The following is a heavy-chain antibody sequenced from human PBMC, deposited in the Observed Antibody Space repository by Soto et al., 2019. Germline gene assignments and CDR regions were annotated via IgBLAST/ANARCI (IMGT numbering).Heavy chain of an antibody. CDR2: IIPIFGTA. CDR1: GSTFSSNA. CDR3: ARDLGYCTYGVCYDYYYGMDF. D-gene: IGHD2-8*01. V-gene: IGHV1-69*13. J-gene: IGHJ6*02. Sequence: GASGKVSCKASGSTFSSNAISWVRQAPGQGLEWMGGIIPIFGTANYAQKFQGRVTITADESTSTAYMELSSLRSEDTAVYYCARDLGYCTYGVCYDYYYGMDFWGRGTTV.